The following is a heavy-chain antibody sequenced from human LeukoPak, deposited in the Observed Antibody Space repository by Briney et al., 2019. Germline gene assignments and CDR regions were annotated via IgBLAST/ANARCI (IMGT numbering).Heavy chain of an antibody. CDR2: IYSGGST. CDR1: GFTVSSNY. D-gene: IGHD6-6*01. Sequence: TGGSLRLSCAASGFTVSSNYMSWVRQAPGKGLEWVSVIYSGGSTYYADSVKGRFTISRDNSKNTLYLQMNSLRAEDTAVYYCARDPKGHSSAAPRDYWGQGTLVTVSS. CDR3: ARDPKGHSSAAPRDY. V-gene: IGHV3-66*01. J-gene: IGHJ4*02.